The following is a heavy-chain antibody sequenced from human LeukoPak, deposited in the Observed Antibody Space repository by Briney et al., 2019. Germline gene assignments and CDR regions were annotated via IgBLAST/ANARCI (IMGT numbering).Heavy chain of an antibody. Sequence: GASVKVSCKASGYTFTSYGISWVRQAPGQGLEWMGWISAYNGNTNYAQKLQGRVTMTTDTSTSTAYMELRSLRPDDTAVYYCARDAPWYYDILTGYPPPRVFDYWGQGTLVTVSS. CDR3: ARDAPWYYDILTGYPPPRVFDY. D-gene: IGHD3-9*01. V-gene: IGHV1-18*01. CDR2: ISAYNGNT. CDR1: GYTFTSYG. J-gene: IGHJ4*02.